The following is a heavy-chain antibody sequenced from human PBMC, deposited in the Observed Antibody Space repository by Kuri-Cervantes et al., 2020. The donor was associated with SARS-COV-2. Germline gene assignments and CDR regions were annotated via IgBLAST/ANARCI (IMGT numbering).Heavy chain of an antibody. V-gene: IGHV2-26*01. CDR1: GFSLSNARMG. CDR3: AHAGGVAARGWFGP. D-gene: IGHD6-6*01. CDR2: IFSNDEK. Sequence: SGPTLVKPTETLTLTCTVSGFSLSNARMGVSWIRQPPGKALEWLAHIFSNDEKSYSTSLKSRLTISKDTSKSQVVLTMTNMDPVDTATYYCAHAGGVAARGWFGPWGQGTLVTVSS. J-gene: IGHJ5*02.